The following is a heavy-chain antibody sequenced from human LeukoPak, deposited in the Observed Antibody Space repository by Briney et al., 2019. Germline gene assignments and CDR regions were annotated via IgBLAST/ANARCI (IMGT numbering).Heavy chain of an antibody. Sequence: ASVKVSCKASGYTFTSYGISWVRQAPGQGLEWMGWISAYNGNTNYAQKPQGRVTMTTDTSTSTAYMELRSLRSDDTAVYYCARDENLRFEDYYYGMDVWGQGTTVTVSS. V-gene: IGHV1-18*01. CDR3: ARDENLRFEDYYYGMDV. D-gene: IGHD3-3*01. CDR1: GYTFTSYG. CDR2: ISAYNGNT. J-gene: IGHJ6*02.